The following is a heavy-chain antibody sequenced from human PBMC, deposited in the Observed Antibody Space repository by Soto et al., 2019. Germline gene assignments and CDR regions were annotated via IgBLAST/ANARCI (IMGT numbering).Heavy chain of an antibody. CDR1: GYTFTSYY. CDR2: INPSGGST. V-gene: IGHV1-46*01. J-gene: IGHJ6*02. CDR3: ARDLGQKWLSRGMDV. D-gene: IGHD3-22*01. Sequence: ASVKVSCKASGYTFTSYYMHWVRQAPGQGLEWMGIINPSGGSTSYAQKFQGRVTMTRDTSTSTVYMELSSLRSEDTAVYYCARDLGQKWLSRGMDVWGQGTTVTVSS.